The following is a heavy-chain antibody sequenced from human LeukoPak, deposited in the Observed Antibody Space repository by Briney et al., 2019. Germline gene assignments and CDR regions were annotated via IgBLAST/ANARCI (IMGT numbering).Heavy chain of an antibody. CDR1: GFTFSSYA. Sequence: GGSLRLSCAAPGFTFSSYAMHWVRQAPGKGLEWVAVISYDGSNKYYADSVKGRFTISRDNSKNTLYLQMNSLRAEDTAVYYCARVALRGIAAAPADYWGQGTLVTVSS. J-gene: IGHJ4*02. CDR2: ISYDGSNK. D-gene: IGHD6-13*01. CDR3: ARVALRGIAAAPADY. V-gene: IGHV3-30-3*01.